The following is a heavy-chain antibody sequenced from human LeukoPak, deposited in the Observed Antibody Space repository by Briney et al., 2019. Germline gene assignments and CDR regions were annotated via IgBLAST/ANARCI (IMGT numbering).Heavy chain of an antibody. D-gene: IGHD3-10*01. CDR3: ARVRGGLFDP. CDR2: IYYSGST. J-gene: IGHJ5*02. Sequence: SETLSLTCTVSGGSISSYYWSWIRQPPGKGLEWIGYIYYSGSTYYNPSLKSRVTISVDTSKNQFSLKLSSVTAADTAVYYCARVRGGLFDPWGQGTLVTVSS. V-gene: IGHV4-59*08. CDR1: GGSISSYY.